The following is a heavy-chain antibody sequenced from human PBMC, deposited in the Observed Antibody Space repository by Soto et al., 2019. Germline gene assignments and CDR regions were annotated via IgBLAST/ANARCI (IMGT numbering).Heavy chain of an antibody. D-gene: IGHD2-21*01. V-gene: IGHV4-34*12. CDR2: ILHSGSA. CDR3: AAFSGAKFGGGNSGGQDDS. J-gene: IGHJ4*02. Sequence: SETLSLTCGVSGGSFSDYFWSWIRQPPGKGLEWIGAILHSGSASYSPSLKSRVTMSLDTSKNQLSLNLSSVTAADTAVYYCAAFSGAKFGGGNSGGQDDSLGQGTLVTVSS. CDR1: GGSFSDYF.